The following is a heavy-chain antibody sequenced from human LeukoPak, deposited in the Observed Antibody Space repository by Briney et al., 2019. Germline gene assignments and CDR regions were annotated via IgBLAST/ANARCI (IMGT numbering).Heavy chain of an antibody. CDR2: IYSGGST. CDR3: ARVHSLVYDSSGYYIDY. Sequence: GGSLRLSCAPSGFTASSNYISWVRQAPGKGLGWVSVIYSGGSTYYADSVKGRYTISRDNTKNTLYLQMNSLRDEGTAVYYCARVHSLVYDSSGYYIDYWGQGTLVTVSS. D-gene: IGHD3-22*01. J-gene: IGHJ4*02. V-gene: IGHV3-53*01. CDR1: GFTASSNY.